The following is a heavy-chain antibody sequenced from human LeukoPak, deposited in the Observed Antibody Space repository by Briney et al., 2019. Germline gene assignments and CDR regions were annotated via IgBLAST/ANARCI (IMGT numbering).Heavy chain of an antibody. J-gene: IGHJ4*02. CDR2: IYYSGST. CDR3: ARAGDSTGYFDY. V-gene: IGHV4-39*07. Sequence: SATLSLTCTVSGGSISSSSYYWGWIRQPPGKGLAWIGSIYYSGSTYYNPSLKSRVTISVDTSKNQFSLKLSSVTAADTAVYYCARAGDSTGYFDYWGQGTLVTVSS. D-gene: IGHD6-25*01. CDR1: GGSISSSSYY.